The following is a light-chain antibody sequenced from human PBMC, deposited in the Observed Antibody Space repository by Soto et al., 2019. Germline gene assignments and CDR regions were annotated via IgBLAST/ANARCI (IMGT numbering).Light chain of an antibody. CDR2: DAS. Sequence: DIQMTQSPASLATSVGDTITITCRAIQSISSYLNWYQQKPGKAPKLLIYDASNLETGVPSRFSGSGSGTDFTFTISSLQPEDIATYYCQQYDNLPLTFGQGTRLEIK. CDR1: QSISSY. CDR3: QQYDNLPLT. V-gene: IGKV1-33*01. J-gene: IGKJ5*01.